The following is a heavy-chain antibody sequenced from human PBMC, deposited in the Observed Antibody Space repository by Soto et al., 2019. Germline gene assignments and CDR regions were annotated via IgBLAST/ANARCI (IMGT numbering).Heavy chain of an antibody. CDR3: ARDKAPNKYDSTWSYDY. D-gene: IGHD6-13*01. V-gene: IGHV4-31*03. CDR1: GGSISGGGYY. CDR2: IYYSGST. J-gene: IGHJ4*01. Sequence: SETLSLTCTVSGGSISGGGYYWSWIRQHPGKGLEWIGYIYYSGSTYYNPSLKSRVTISVDTSASTVYMELSNLKSEDTAIYYCARDKAPNKYDSTWSYDYWGHGSLVTVSS.